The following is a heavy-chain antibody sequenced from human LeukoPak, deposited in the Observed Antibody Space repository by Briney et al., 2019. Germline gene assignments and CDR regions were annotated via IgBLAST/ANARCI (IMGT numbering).Heavy chain of an antibody. CDR3: ARSLLWFGEVLDY. J-gene: IGHJ4*02. CDR2: INHSGST. CDR1: GGSFSGYY. Sequence: PSETLSLTCAVYGGSFSGYYWSWIRQPPGKGLEWIGEINHSGSTNYNPSLKSRVTISVDTSKNQFSLKLSSVTAADTAVYYCARSLLWFGEVLDYWGQGTLVTVSS. D-gene: IGHD3-10*01. V-gene: IGHV4-34*01.